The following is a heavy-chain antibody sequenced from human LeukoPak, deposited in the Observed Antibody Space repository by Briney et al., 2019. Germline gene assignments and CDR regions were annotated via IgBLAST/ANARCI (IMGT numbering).Heavy chain of an antibody. CDR3: ARVGGGYSGSYYFDY. D-gene: IGHD1-26*01. J-gene: IGHJ4*02. V-gene: IGHV1-8*01. CDR2: MNPNSGNT. Sequence: GASVKVSCKASGYTFTSNDINRVRHATGQGLEWMGWMNPNSGNTGYAQKFQGRVTITRNTSISTTYMELSSLRSEDTAVYYCARVGGGYSGSYYFDYWGQGTLVTVSS. CDR1: GYTFTSND.